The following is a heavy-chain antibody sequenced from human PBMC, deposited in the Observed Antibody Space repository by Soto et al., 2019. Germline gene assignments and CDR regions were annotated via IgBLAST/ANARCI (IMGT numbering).Heavy chain of an antibody. Sequence: GSLRLSCAASGITTSTYWMGWFRQAPGRGLDWVATIKHDGTERYYMDSLKGRFTISRDNAINSLYLQMSSLRAEDTAVYFCVTGDHADYWGQGTLVTVSS. CDR3: VTGDHADY. J-gene: IGHJ4*02. V-gene: IGHV3-7*03. D-gene: IGHD3-10*01. CDR2: IKHDGTER. CDR1: GITTSTYW.